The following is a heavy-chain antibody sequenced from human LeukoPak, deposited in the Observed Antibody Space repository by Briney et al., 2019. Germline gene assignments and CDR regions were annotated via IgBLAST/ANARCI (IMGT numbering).Heavy chain of an antibody. CDR2: ISSSGTYV. D-gene: IGHD3-9*01. V-gene: IGHV3-21*01. CDR3: ARASSKQLAGYLPDGFDI. CDR1: GFXFSSYS. Sequence: GGSLRLSCAASGFXFSSYSMNWVRQAPGKGLEWVSSISSSGTYVYYADSVKGRFTISRDNAKNSLSLQMNSLSADDAAVYYCARASSKQLAGYLPDGFDIWGQGTMVTVSS. J-gene: IGHJ3*02.